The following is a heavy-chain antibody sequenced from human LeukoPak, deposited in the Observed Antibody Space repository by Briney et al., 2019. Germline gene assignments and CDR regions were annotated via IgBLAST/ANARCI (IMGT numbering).Heavy chain of an antibody. CDR3: AHGAMYQLDY. Sequence: GGSLRLSCTASGFTFGDYAMSWVRQAPGKGLEWVSGIIGGAGSTYYADSVKGRFTISGDNSKNTLFLQMNSLRAEDTAVYYCAHGAMYQLDYWGQGTLVTVSP. D-gene: IGHD2-2*01. CDR2: IIGGAGST. V-gene: IGHV3-23*01. J-gene: IGHJ4*02. CDR1: GFTFGDYA.